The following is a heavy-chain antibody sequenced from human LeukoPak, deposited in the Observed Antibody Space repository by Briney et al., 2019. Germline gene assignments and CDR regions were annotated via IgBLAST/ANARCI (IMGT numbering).Heavy chain of an antibody. CDR2: ISSSGSTI. Sequence: GGSLRLSCAASGFTFSSYEMNCVRQAPGEGLEWGSDISSSGSTIYYADSVKGRFTISRENAKNSLYLQMNRLRAEDTAVYYCAELGITMIGGVWGKGTTVTISS. CDR3: AELGITMIGGV. J-gene: IGHJ6*04. CDR1: GFTFSSYE. V-gene: IGHV3-48*03. D-gene: IGHD3-10*02.